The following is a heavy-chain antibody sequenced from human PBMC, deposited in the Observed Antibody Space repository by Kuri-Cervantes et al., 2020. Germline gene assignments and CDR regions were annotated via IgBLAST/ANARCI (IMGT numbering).Heavy chain of an antibody. CDR2: ISSSGSTI. CDR1: GFTFSSYE. CDR3: ARRPLRSYYMDV. D-gene: IGHD3-3*01. V-gene: IGHV3-48*03. J-gene: IGHJ6*03. Sequence: GGSLRLSCAASGFTFSSYEMNWVRQAPGKGLEWVSHISSSGSTIFYADSVKGRFTISRDNAKNPLYLQMNSLRAEDTAIYYCARRPLRSYYMDVWGKGTTVTVSS.